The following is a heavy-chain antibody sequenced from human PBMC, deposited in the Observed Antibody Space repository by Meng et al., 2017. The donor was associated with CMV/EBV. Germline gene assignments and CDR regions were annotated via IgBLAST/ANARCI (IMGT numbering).Heavy chain of an antibody. V-gene: IGHV1-24*01. CDR1: GYTLTEFS. CDR3: ATARVDCSSTSCYTYYFDY. Sequence: ASVKVSCKTSGYTLTEFSRHWVRQAPGQGLKWMGWFDPEDGETIYAQKFQGRVTMTEDTSTDTAYMELSSLRSEDTAVYYCATARVDCSSTSCYTYYFDYWGQGTLVTVSS. D-gene: IGHD2-2*02. J-gene: IGHJ4*02. CDR2: FDPEDGET.